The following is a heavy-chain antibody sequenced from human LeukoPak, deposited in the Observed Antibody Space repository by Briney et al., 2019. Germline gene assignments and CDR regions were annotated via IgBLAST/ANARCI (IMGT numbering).Heavy chain of an antibody. CDR3: ARAIHDFWSGLGY. V-gene: IGHV4-59*01. Sequence: SETLSLTCTVSGGSISSYYWSWTRQPPGKGLEWIGYIYYSGSTNYNPSLKSRVTISVDTSKNQFSLKLSSVTAADTAVYYCARAIHDFWSGLGYWGQGTLVTVSS. D-gene: IGHD3-3*01. J-gene: IGHJ4*02. CDR1: GGSISSYY. CDR2: IYYSGST.